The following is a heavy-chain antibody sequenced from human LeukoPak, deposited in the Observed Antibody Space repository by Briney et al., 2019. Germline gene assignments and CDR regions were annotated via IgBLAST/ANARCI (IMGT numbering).Heavy chain of an antibody. Sequence: GGSLRLSCAASGFTFSSYAMSWVRQAPGKGLEWVLAISGSGGSTYYADSVKGRFTISRDNSKNTLYLQMNSLRAEDTAVYYCAKAAAAIFYYGMDVWGQGTTVTVSS. J-gene: IGHJ6*02. CDR1: GFTFSSYA. V-gene: IGHV3-23*01. CDR3: AKAAAAIFYYGMDV. D-gene: IGHD2-2*01. CDR2: ISGSGGST.